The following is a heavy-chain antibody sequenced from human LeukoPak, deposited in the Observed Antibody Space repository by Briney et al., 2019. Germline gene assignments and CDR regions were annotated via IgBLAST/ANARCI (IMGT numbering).Heavy chain of an antibody. CDR1: GFTFSTYG. V-gene: IGHV3-33*01. D-gene: IGHD3-22*01. CDR3: ARGEYYHESSGYPNY. J-gene: IGHJ4*02. Sequence: GGSLRLSCAASGFTFSTYGMHWVRQAPGKGLEWVAVIWYDGRTQFYAESVKGRFAVSRDNSKNTLYLQMNSLRAEDTAVFHCARGEYYHESSGYPNYWGQGTLVTVSS. CDR2: IWYDGRTQ.